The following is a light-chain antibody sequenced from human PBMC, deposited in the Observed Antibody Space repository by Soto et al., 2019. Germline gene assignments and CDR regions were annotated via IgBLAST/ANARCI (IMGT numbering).Light chain of an antibody. CDR2: DAS. J-gene: IGKJ1*01. CDR1: HNIRSW. Sequence: DIRMTQSPSSVSAFVGGTVTITCRASHNIRSWLAWYQQKPGKAPKLLMSDASSLERGVPSRFSGSGSGTEFTLTISSLQPDDFATYYCQQYDDNSRTFALGTKVDIK. CDR3: QQYDDNSRT. V-gene: IGKV1-5*01.